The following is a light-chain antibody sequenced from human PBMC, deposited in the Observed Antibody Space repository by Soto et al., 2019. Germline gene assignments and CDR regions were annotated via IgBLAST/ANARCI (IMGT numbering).Light chain of an antibody. CDR2: DAS. V-gene: IGKV3-11*01. CDR3: QQRSNWPLT. J-gene: IGKJ4*01. Sequence: EIVLTQSPATLSLSPAERATLSWRASQSVSSYLAWYQQKPGQAPRLLIYDASNRATGIPARFSGSGSGTEFTLTISSLEPEDFEVYYCQQRSNWPLTFGGGTKVDIK. CDR1: QSVSSY.